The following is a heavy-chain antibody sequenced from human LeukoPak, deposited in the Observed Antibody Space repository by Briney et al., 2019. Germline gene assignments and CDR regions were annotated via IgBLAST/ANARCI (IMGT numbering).Heavy chain of an antibody. Sequence: GASVKVSCKASGYTFTGYYMHWVRQAPGQGLEWMGWINPNSGGTNYAQKFQGRVTMTGDTYISTTYMDLSSLRSDDTAVYYCARGRGAYCSSTSCPRRAFDIWGQGTMVTVSS. D-gene: IGHD2-2*01. CDR3: ARGRGAYCSSTSCPRRAFDI. CDR1: GYTFTGYY. V-gene: IGHV1-2*02. J-gene: IGHJ3*02. CDR2: INPNSGGT.